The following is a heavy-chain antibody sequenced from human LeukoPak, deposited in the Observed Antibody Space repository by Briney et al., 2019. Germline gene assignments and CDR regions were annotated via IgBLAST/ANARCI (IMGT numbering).Heavy chain of an antibody. CDR2: IYYSGST. V-gene: IGHV4-59*08. Sequence: SETLSLTCTVSGGSISSYYWSWIRQPPGKGLEWIGYIYYSGSTNYNPSLKSRVTISVDTSKNQFSLKLSSVTAADTAVYYCARLEQWPTGSFLDPWGQGTLVTVSS. CDR3: ARLEQWPTGSFLDP. J-gene: IGHJ5*02. D-gene: IGHD6-19*01. CDR1: GGSISSYY.